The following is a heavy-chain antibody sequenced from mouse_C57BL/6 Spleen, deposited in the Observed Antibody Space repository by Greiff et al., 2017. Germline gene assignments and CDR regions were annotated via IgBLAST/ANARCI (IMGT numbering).Heavy chain of an antibody. V-gene: IGHV1-63*01. D-gene: IGHD3-3*01. J-gene: IGHJ4*01. Sequence: QVQLQQSGAELVRPGPSVKMSCKTSGYTFTNYWIGWAKQRPGHGLEWIGDIYPGGGYTNYNEKFKGKATLTADKSSSTAYMQFSSLTSEDSAIYYCARGDRYAMDYWGQGTSVTVSS. CDR1: GYTFTNYW. CDR3: ARGDRYAMDY. CDR2: IYPGGGYT.